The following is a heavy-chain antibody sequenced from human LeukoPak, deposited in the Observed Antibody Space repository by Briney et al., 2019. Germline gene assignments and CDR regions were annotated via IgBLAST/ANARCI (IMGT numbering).Heavy chain of an antibody. CDR2: LYYSGDT. V-gene: IGHV4-59*01. J-gene: IGHJ4*02. Sequence: SETLSLTCSVSGGSISNYYWSWIRQPPGKGLEWIGCLYYSGDTNYNPSLKSRVTISVDTSKNQFSLSLSSVTAADTAVYYCASSHPLGSNNDYYTPFDYWGLGTLVTVSS. D-gene: IGHD3-3*01. CDR1: GGSISNYY. CDR3: ASSHPLGSNNDYYTPFDY.